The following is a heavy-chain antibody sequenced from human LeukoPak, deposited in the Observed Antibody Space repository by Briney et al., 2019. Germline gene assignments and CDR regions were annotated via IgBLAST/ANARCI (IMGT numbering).Heavy chain of an antibody. CDR2: IDPNSGGT. J-gene: IGHJ5*02. Sequence: ASVKVSCKASGYTFTGYYMHWVRQAPGQGLEWMGWIDPNSGGTNYAQKFQGRVTMTRDTSISTAYMELSRLRSDDTAVYYCARGRGVGYDFWSGYSGINWFDPWGQGTLVTVSS. V-gene: IGHV1-2*02. CDR1: GYTFTGYY. CDR3: ARGRGVGYDFWSGYSGINWFDP. D-gene: IGHD3-3*01.